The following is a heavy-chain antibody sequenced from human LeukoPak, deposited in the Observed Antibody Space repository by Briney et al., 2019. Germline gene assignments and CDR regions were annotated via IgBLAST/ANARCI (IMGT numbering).Heavy chain of an antibody. CDR1: GFPVSRYA. CDR2: ISSGGNNE. D-gene: IGHD4-17*01. Sequence: GGSLRLSCAASGFPVSRYAIHWVRQAPGKGLEWLAVISSGGNNELYADSVKGRFTLSRDNSKNTLYLQMNSLRAEDTAVYYCARDPHPTTAEFIDYWGQGTLVTVSS. CDR3: ARDPHPTTAEFIDY. J-gene: IGHJ4*02. V-gene: IGHV3-30-3*01.